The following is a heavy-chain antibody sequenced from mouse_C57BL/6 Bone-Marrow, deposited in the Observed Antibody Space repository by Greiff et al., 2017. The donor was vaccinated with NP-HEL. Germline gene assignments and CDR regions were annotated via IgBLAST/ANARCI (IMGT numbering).Heavy chain of an antibody. CDR2: IYPRSGNT. D-gene: IGHD1-1*01. V-gene: IGHV1-81*01. CDR3: ARLPLYYGSIWYFDV. J-gene: IGHJ1*03. Sequence: VKLMESGAELARPGASVKLSCKASGYTFTSYGISWVKQRTGQGLEWIGEIYPRSGNTYYNEKFKGKVTLTADKSSSTAYMELRSLTSEDSAVYFGARLPLYYGSIWYFDVWGTGTTVTVSS. CDR1: GYTFTSYG.